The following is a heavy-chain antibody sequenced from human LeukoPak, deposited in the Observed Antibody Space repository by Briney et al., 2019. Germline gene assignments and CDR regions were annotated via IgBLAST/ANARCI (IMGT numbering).Heavy chain of an antibody. D-gene: IGHD2-2*01. Sequence: GGPLRLSCAASGFTVSSNYMSWVRQAPGKGLEWVSVIYSGGSTYYADSVKGRFTISRDNSKNTLYLQMNSLRAEDTAVYYCAGHCSSTSCPRGDDAFDIWGQGTMVTVSS. V-gene: IGHV3-53*01. J-gene: IGHJ3*02. CDR3: AGHCSSTSCPRGDDAFDI. CDR2: IYSGGST. CDR1: GFTVSSNY.